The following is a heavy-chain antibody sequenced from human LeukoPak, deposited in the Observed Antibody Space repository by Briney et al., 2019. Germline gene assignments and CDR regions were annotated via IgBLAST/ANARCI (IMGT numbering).Heavy chain of an antibody. V-gene: IGHV3-11*01. J-gene: IGHJ3*02. D-gene: IGHD5-18*01. CDR1: GFTSSDYY. Sequence: GGSLRLSCAASGFTSSDYYMSWIRQAPGKGLEWVSYISSSGSTIYYADSVKGRFTISRDNAKNSLYLQMNSLRAEDTAVYYCAREWSVDTAMVWEIDAFDIWGQGTMVTVSS. CDR3: AREWSVDTAMVWEIDAFDI. CDR2: ISSSGSTI.